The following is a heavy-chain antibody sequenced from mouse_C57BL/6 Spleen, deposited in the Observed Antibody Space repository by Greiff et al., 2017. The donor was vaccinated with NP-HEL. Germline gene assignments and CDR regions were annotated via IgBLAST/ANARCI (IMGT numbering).Heavy chain of an antibody. J-gene: IGHJ2*01. CDR3: ARAPLGRGYFDY. Sequence: VQLKESGPELVKPGASVKMSCKASGYTFTDYNMHWVKQSHGKSLEWIGYINPNNGGTSYNQKFKGKATLTVNKSSSTAYMELRSLTSEDSAVYYCARAPLGRGYFDYWGQGTTLTVSS. D-gene: IGHD4-1*01. CDR1: GYTFTDYN. CDR2: INPNNGGT. V-gene: IGHV1-22*01.